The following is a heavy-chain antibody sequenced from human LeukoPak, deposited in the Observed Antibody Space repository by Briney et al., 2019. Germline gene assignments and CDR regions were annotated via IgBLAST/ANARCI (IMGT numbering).Heavy chain of an antibody. CDR2: ISGSSTFT. CDR1: GFTFSNYY. D-gene: IGHD3-10*01. V-gene: IGHV3-11*03. CDR3: ARHRPRSTSYYAMDF. J-gene: IGHJ6*02. Sequence: KPGGSLRLSCAASGFTFSNYYMNWIRQAPGKGLEWVSYISGSSTFTNYADSVKGRFTISRDNANNSLYLQMDSLRAEDTAVYYCARHRPRSTSYYAMDFWGQGTTVTVSS.